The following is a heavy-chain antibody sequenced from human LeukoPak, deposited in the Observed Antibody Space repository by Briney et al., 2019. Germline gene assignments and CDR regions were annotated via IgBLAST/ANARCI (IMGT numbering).Heavy chain of an antibody. Sequence: SVKVSCKASGGISSTNAISWVRQAPGQGLEWMGRIIPIFGTANYAQKFQGRDSITADTSTSTAYMELNNLRSEDTAVYYCSSRVVGGNSAIEYWGQGTLVTVSS. V-gene: IGHV1-69*06. CDR3: SSRVVGGNSAIEY. J-gene: IGHJ4*02. CDR2: IIPIFGTA. D-gene: IGHD4-23*01. CDR1: GGISSTNA.